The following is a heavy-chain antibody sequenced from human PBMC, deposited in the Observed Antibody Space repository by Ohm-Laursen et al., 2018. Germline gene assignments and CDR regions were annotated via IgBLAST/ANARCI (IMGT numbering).Heavy chain of an antibody. Sequence: SLRLSCAAPGFTFSISGMTWVRQAPGKGLEWVGRIKSKTDGGTTDYAAPVKGRFTISRDDSKNTLYLQMNSLKTEDTAVYYCTTYSSGWDDYYFDYWGQGTLVTVSS. J-gene: IGHJ4*02. D-gene: IGHD6-19*01. V-gene: IGHV3-15*01. CDR2: IKSKTDGGTT. CDR1: GFTFSISG. CDR3: TTYSSGWDDYYFDY.